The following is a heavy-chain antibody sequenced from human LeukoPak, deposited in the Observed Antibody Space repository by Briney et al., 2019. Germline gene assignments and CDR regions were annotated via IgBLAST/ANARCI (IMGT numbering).Heavy chain of an antibody. D-gene: IGHD1-26*01. J-gene: IGHJ4*02. CDR3: ARGGIVRLNYFDY. V-gene: IGHV3-23*01. CDR2: VSGTGGRT. CDR1: GFTFSTYA. Sequence: GGSLRLSCAASGFTFSTYAMSWVRQAPGKGLEWVSVVSGTGGRTYYADSVKGRFTISRDNSKNTLYLQMNSLRAEDTAVYYCARGGIVRLNYFDYWGQGTLVTVSS.